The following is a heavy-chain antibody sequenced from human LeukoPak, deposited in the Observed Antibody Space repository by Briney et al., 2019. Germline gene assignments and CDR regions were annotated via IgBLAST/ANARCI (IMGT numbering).Heavy chain of an antibody. J-gene: IGHJ4*02. CDR3: AKDLRGVIHKGGFDY. D-gene: IGHD3-10*01. V-gene: IGHV3-9*03. CDR2: ISWNSGSI. CDR1: GFSFNTYS. Sequence: GGSLRLSCAASGFSFNTYSMTWVRQAPGKGLEWVSGISWNSGSIGYADSVKGRFTISRDNAKNSLYLQMNSLRAEDMALYYCAKDLRGVIHKGGFDYWGQGTLVTVSS.